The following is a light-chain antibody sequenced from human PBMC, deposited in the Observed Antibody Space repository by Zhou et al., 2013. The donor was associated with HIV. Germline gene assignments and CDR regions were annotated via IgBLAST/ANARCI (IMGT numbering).Light chain of an antibody. V-gene: IGKV3-20*01. CDR2: GAS. CDR1: QSVTSNY. J-gene: IGKJ1*01. Sequence: EIVLTQSPGTLSLSPGERATVSCRASQSVTSNYLAWYQQKLGQTPRLLIYGASSRATGIPDRFSGSGSGTDFNLTISRLEPEDFAVYYCHQYGSSPRTFGQGTKVEIK. CDR3: HQYGSSPRT.